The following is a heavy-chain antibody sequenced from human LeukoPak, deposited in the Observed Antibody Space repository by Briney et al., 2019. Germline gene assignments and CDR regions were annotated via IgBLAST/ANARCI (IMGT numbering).Heavy chain of an antibody. CDR2: INHSGST. Sequence: RPSETLSLTCAVYGGSFSGYYWSWIRQPPGKGLEWIGEINHSGSTNYNPSLKSRVTISVDTSKNQFSLKLSSVTAADTAVYYYARGGAGAISRHWFDPWGQGTLVTVSS. CDR1: GGSFSGYY. J-gene: IGHJ5*02. CDR3: ARGGAGAISRHWFDP. V-gene: IGHV4-34*01. D-gene: IGHD3-3*01.